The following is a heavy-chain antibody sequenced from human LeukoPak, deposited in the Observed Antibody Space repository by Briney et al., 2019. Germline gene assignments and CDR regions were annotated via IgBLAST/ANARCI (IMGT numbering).Heavy chain of an antibody. Sequence: SETLSLTCTVSGYSISSGYYWGWIRQPPGKGLEWIGSIYHSGSTYYNPSLKSRVTISVDTSKNQFSLKLSSVTAADTAVYYCARRIIVATTKHAFDIWGQGTMVTVSS. D-gene: IGHD5-12*01. J-gene: IGHJ3*02. CDR3: ARRIIVATTKHAFDI. CDR2: IYHSGST. CDR1: GYSISSGYY. V-gene: IGHV4-38-2*02.